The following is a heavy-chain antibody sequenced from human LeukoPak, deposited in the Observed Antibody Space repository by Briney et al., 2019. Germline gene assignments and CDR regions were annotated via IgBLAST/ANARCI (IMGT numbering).Heavy chain of an antibody. CDR3: ATDIVVVVAATVNDAFDI. Sequence: VASVKVSCKASGYTFTDYYMHWVRQAPGQGLKWMGRINPNSGGTNYAQKFQGRVTMTRDTSISTAYMELSRLRSDDTAVYYCATDIVVVVAATVNDAFDIWGQGTMVTVSS. J-gene: IGHJ3*02. D-gene: IGHD2-15*01. V-gene: IGHV1-2*06. CDR1: GYTFTDYY. CDR2: INPNSGGT.